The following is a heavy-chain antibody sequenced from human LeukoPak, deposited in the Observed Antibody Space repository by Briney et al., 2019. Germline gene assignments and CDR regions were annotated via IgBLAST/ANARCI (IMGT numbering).Heavy chain of an antibody. J-gene: IGHJ1*01. CDR1: GFTFSSYA. CDR2: IYSSGST. CDR3: ARGFSGWSEYFQH. Sequence: EGSLRLSCAASGFTFSSYAMSWVRQAPGKGLEWVSVIYSSGSTYYADSVKGRFTISRDNSKNTLYLQMNSLRAEDTAVYYCARGFSGWSEYFQHWGQGTLVTVSS. V-gene: IGHV3-53*01. D-gene: IGHD6-19*01.